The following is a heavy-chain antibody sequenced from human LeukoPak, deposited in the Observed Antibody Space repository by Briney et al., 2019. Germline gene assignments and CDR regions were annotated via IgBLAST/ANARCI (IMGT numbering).Heavy chain of an antibody. J-gene: IGHJ6*02. CDR3: ARDRTGYTMPYGMDV. Sequence: PSEALSLTCTVSGGSISSSSYYWGWIRQPPGKGLEWIGSIYYSGGTYYNPSLKSRVTISVDTSKKQFSLKLSSVTAADTAVYYCARDRTGYTMPYGMDVWGQGTTVTVSS. V-gene: IGHV4-39*02. CDR2: IYYSGGT. D-gene: IGHD6-13*01. CDR1: GGSISSSSYY.